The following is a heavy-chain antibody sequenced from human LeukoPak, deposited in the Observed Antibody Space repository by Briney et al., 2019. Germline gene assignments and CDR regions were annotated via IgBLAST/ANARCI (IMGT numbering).Heavy chain of an antibody. CDR3: ARGGNGMDV. CDR1: GGSFSGYY. CDR2: INHSGST. V-gene: IGHV4-34*01. Sequence: PSETLSLTCAVYGGSFSGYYRSWISQPQGKGLEWIGEINHSGSTNYNPSLKSRVTISVDTSKNQFSLKLSSVTAADTAVYYCARGGNGMDVWGQGTTVTVSS. J-gene: IGHJ6*02. D-gene: IGHD3-10*01.